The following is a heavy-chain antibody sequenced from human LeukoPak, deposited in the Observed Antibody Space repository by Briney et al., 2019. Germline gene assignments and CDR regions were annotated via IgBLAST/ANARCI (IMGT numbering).Heavy chain of an antibody. V-gene: IGHV1-18*01. CDR2: IHAYNGNT. D-gene: IGHD2-15*01. J-gene: IGHJ4*02. CDR3: ARGYCSDSSCYEPFDY. CDR1: GYTYTSYG. Sequence: GASVKVSCKASGYTYTSYGIRWVRQAPGQGLEWMGWIHAYNGNTNYAQKLQGRVTMTTDTSTTTAHMELRSLRSDDTAVYYCARGYCSDSSCYEPFDYWGQGTLVTVSS.